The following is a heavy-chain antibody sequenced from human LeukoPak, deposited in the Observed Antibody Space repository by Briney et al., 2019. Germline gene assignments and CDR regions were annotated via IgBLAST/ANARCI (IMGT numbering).Heavy chain of an antibody. J-gene: IGHJ6*02. CDR2: IIPIFGTA. CDR3: AVLTSIVVVAANYYYYGMDV. D-gene: IGHD2-15*01. V-gene: IGHV1-69*13. Sequence: SVKVSCKASGGTFSSYAISWVRQAPGQGLEWMGGIIPIFGTANYAQKFQGRVTITADESTGTAYMELSSLRSEDTAVYYCAVLTSIVVVAANYYYYGMDVWGQGTTVTVSS. CDR1: GGTFSSYA.